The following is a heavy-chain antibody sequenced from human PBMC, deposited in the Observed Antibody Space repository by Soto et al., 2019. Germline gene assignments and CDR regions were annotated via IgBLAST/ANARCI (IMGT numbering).Heavy chain of an antibody. V-gene: IGHV3-74*01. CDR3: ARAVYSSDY. CDR2: INTDGSGR. D-gene: IGHD1-20*01. CDR1: GFTFSAYW. J-gene: IGHJ4*02. Sequence: GGSLRLSCAASGFTFSAYWMHWVRQVPGKGLVGVSHINTDGSGRIYADSVKGRFTISRDNAKNSLYLQMNSLRAEDTAVYYCARAVYSSDYWGQGTLVTVSS.